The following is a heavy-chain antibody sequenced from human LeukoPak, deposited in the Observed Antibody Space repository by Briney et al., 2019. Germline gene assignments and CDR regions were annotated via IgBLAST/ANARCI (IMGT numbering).Heavy chain of an antibody. Sequence: SETLSLTCAVSGGSISSGGYSWSWIRQPPGKGLEWIGYIYHSGSTYYNPSLKSRVTISVDRSKNQFSLKLSSVTAADTAVYYCARGRAYYYDSSGYSYYFDYWGQGTLVTVSS. V-gene: IGHV4-30-2*01. CDR2: IYHSGST. D-gene: IGHD3-22*01. CDR1: GGSISSGGYS. CDR3: ARGRAYYYDSSGYSYYFDY. J-gene: IGHJ4*02.